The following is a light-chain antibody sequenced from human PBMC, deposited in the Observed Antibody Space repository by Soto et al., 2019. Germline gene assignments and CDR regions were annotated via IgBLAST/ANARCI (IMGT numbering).Light chain of an antibody. V-gene: IGLV2-14*01. CDR3: SSFSVTSTVL. CDR2: EVS. CDR1: NSDVGGYDF. Sequence: QSALTQPASVSGSPGQSITISCIGTNSDVGGYDFVSWYQQHPGKAPKLLIYEVSNRPSGVSNRFSGSKSGNTASLTISGLPAEDEADYYCSSFSVTSTVLFGGGTKLTVL. J-gene: IGLJ2*01.